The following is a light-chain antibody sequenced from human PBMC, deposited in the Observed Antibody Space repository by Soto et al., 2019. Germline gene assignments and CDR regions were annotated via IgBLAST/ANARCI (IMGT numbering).Light chain of an antibody. CDR2: EVT. Sequence: QSVLTQPPSASGSPGQSVTISCTGTSSDVGGYDYVSWYQQHPGKAPKLMIYEVTKRPSGVPDRFSGSKSGNTASLTVSGLQAEDEADYYCSSYACSNNFVFGTGTKVTV. J-gene: IGLJ1*01. V-gene: IGLV2-8*01. CDR1: SSDVGGYDY. CDR3: SSYACSNNFV.